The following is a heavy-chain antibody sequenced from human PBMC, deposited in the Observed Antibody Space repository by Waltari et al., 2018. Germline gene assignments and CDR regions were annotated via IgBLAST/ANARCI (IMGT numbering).Heavy chain of an antibody. CDR3: ARFYSYYYYYMDV. J-gene: IGHJ6*03. CDR1: GGSFSGYY. CDR2: INHSGST. D-gene: IGHD4-4*01. Sequence: QVQLQQWGAGLLKPSETLSLTCAVYGGSFSGYYWSWIRQHPGKGLEWIGEINHSGSTNYNPSLKSRVTISVDTSKNQFSLKLSSVTAADTAVYYCARFYSYYYYYMDVWGKGTTVTVSS. V-gene: IGHV4-34*01.